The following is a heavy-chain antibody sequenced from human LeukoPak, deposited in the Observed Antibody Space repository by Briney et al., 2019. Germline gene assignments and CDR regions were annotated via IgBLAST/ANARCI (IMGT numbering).Heavy chain of an antibody. CDR3: ARDGIAAAAPTDYYYYYMDV. D-gene: IGHD6-13*01. Sequence: GGSLRLSCAASGFTVSSNYMSWVRQAPGKGLEWVSVIYSGGSTYYADSVKGRFTISRDNAKNSLYLQMNSLRAEDTAVYYCARDGIAAAAPTDYYYYYMDVWGKGTTVTVSS. CDR1: GFTVSSNY. J-gene: IGHJ6*03. CDR2: IYSGGST. V-gene: IGHV3-53*01.